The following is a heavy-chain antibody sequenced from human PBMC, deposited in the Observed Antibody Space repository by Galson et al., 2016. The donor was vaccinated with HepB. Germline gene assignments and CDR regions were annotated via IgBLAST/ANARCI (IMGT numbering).Heavy chain of an antibody. Sequence: SLRLSCAVSGFTFDDYAMHWVRQPPGKGLEWVSGISWDSRTKGYADSVKGRFTISRDNAKNSLYLQMNSLRAEDTAVYYCAKDIGGGSDYLEYLQQWGQGTLLTVSS. J-gene: IGHJ1*01. CDR2: ISWDSRTK. CDR1: GFTFDDYA. V-gene: IGHV3-9*01. D-gene: IGHD4-17*01. CDR3: AKDIGGGSDYLEYLQQ.